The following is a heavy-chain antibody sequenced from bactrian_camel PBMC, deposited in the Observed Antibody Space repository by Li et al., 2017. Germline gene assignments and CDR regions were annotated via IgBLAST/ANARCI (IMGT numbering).Heavy chain of an antibody. D-gene: IGHD3*01. V-gene: IGHV3S1*01. CDR3: ATAKFAGRCTFDY. CDR1: AWNDGIYS. J-gene: IGHJ4*01. CDR2: IYAGGGSE. Sequence: HVQLVESGGGSVQAGGSLRLSCSLAAWNDGIYSMAWFRQSPGKEREGVAAIYAGGGSEHYTDSVKGRFTISQDNAKSTVYPQMNSLKPEDTAMYYCATAKFAGRCTFDYWGQGTQVTVS.